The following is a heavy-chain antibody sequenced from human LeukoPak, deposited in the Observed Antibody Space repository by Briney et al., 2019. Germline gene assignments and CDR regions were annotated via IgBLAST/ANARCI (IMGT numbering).Heavy chain of an antibody. CDR3: ARGGYDSGSYYKGPLYYFDY. D-gene: IGHD3-10*01. V-gene: IGHV4-61*10. CDR1: GGSISSGSYY. J-gene: IGHJ4*02. CDR2: IYYSGST. Sequence: SETLSLTCTVSGGSISSGSYYWSWIRQPAGKGLEWIGYIYYSGSTNYNPSLKSRVTISVDTSKNQFSLKLSSVTAADTAVYYCARGGYDSGSYYKGPLYYFDYWGQGTLVTVSS.